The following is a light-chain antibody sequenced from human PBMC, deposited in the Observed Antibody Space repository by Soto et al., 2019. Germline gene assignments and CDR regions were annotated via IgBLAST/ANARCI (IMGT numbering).Light chain of an antibody. CDR2: DTS. V-gene: IGKV3-15*01. CDR1: QSVSRK. Sequence: EVLGTRAALARCRSPRKKATLSCGASQSVSRKLVWYQQKPGQAPRLLIYDTSTRATGIPARFSGSGSGTESTITLRTLQSDDLGIPSCPHYQTWPAPTFLQGTRLEIK. CDR3: PHYQTWPAPT. J-gene: IGKJ5*01.